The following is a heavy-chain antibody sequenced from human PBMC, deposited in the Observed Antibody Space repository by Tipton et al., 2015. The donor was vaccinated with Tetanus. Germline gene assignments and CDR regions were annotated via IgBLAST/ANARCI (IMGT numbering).Heavy chain of an antibody. CDR1: GGSTHSYY. CDR2: VYYNGNT. J-gene: IGHJ4*02. Sequence: QLVQSGAEVKPSETLSLSCTVSGGSTHSYYWSWIRQSAGKGLEWIGYVYYNGNTHYNPALKSRVTISVDTSKNQFSLKLSSVTAADTAIYYCAREVPAAGHFDSWGQGTLVTVSS. V-gene: IGHV4-59*01. D-gene: IGHD2-2*01. CDR3: AREVPAAGHFDS.